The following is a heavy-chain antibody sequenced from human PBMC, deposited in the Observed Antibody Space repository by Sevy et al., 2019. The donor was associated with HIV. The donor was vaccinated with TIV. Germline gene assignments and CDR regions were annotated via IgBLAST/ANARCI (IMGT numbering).Heavy chain of an antibody. Sequence: GGSLRLSCAASGFTFDSYAMGWVRQAPGKGLEWVSLINWAGDNTYYGDSVKGRFTISRDNRKNSLYLQMNSLRTEDTALYHCAKDKQDCSEVTCYRRSSEGFDIWGQGTKVTVSS. D-gene: IGHD2-15*01. CDR2: INWAGDNT. CDR3: AKDKQDCSEVTCYRRSSEGFDI. CDR1: GFTFDSYA. V-gene: IGHV3-43D*03. J-gene: IGHJ3*02.